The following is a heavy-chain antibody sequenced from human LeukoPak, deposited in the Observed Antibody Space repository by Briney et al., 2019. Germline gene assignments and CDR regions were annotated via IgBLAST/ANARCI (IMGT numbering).Heavy chain of an antibody. CDR2: INPSGGST. CDR1: GYTFTGYY. CDR3: ARGVKLSSWYSYSFDY. J-gene: IGHJ4*02. Sequence: ASVKVSCKASGYTFTGYYMHRVRQAPGQGLEWMGIINPSGGSTSYAQKFQGRVTMTRDMSTSTVYMELSSLRSEDTAVYYCARGVKLSSWYSYSFDYWGQGTLVTVSS. D-gene: IGHD6-13*01. V-gene: IGHV1-46*01.